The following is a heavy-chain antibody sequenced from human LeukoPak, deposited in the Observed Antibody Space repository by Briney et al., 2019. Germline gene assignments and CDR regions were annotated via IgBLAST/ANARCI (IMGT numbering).Heavy chain of an antibody. CDR3: ARGFLWSGYSFDY. CDR2: INHSGST. J-gene: IGHJ4*02. CDR1: GGSFSGYY. V-gene: IGHV4-34*01. D-gene: IGHD3-3*01. Sequence: SETLSLTCAVYGGSFSGYYWSWIRQPPGKGLEWIGEINHSGSTNYNPSLKSRVTISVDTSKNQFSLKLSSVTAADTAVYYCARGFLWSGYSFDYWGQGTLVTVSS.